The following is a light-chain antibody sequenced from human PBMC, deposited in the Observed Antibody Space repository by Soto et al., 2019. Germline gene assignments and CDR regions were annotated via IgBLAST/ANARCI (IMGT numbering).Light chain of an antibody. Sequence: EIVLTQSPGTLSLSPGARATLSCRASQSVGSNYLAWYQQKPGQAPRLLIYGESNRATGIPDRFSASGSGTDFTLTISRLKPEDFAVYYCQQHGSSPFTFGPGTKVDI. V-gene: IGKV3-20*01. CDR2: GES. CDR1: QSVGSNY. CDR3: QQHGSSPFT. J-gene: IGKJ3*01.